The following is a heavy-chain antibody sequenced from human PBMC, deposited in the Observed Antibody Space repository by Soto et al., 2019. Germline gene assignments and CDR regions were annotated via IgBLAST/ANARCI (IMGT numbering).Heavy chain of an antibody. V-gene: IGHV3-74*01. J-gene: IGHJ6*02. CDR2: INSDGSST. Sequence: GGSLRLSCAASGFSFGSYWMHWVRQAPGKGLVWVSRINSDGSSTSYADSVKGRFTISRDNANNTLYLQMTSLRAEDTAVYYCARCADIKETDYDFWSGAWAHGYGMDVWGQGTTVTVSS. D-gene: IGHD3-3*01. CDR1: GFSFGSYW. CDR3: ARCADIKETDYDFWSGAWAHGYGMDV.